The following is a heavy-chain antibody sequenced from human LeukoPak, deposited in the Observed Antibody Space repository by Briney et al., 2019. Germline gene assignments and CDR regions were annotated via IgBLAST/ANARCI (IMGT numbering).Heavy chain of an antibody. D-gene: IGHD3-22*01. J-gene: IGHJ4*02. CDR3: ARTLPEYYYDSSGYYGDFDY. CDR1: GYTFTSYG. CDR2: ISAYNGNT. Sequence: GASVKVSCKASGYTFTSYGISWVRQAPGQGLEWMGWISAYNGNTNYAQKLQGRVTMTTDTSTSTAYMELRSLRSDDTAVYYCARTLPEYYYDSSGYYGDFDYWGQGTLVTVSS. V-gene: IGHV1-18*01.